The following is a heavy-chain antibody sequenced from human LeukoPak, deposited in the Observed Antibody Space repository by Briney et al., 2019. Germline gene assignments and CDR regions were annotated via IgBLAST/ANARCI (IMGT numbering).Heavy chain of an antibody. D-gene: IGHD6-13*01. J-gene: IGHJ4*02. CDR1: GGSFSGYY. CDR3: ARGRIAAAGTVPNYFGY. V-gene: IGHV4-34*01. Sequence: SETLSLTCAVYGGSFSGYYWSWIRQPPGKGLEWIGEINHSGSTNYNPSLKSRVTISVDTSKNQFSLKLSSVTAADTAVYYCARGRIAAAGTVPNYFGYWGQGTLVTVSS. CDR2: INHSGST.